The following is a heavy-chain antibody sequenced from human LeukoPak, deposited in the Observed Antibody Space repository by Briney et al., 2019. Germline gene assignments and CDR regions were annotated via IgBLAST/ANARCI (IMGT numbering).Heavy chain of an antibody. CDR2: IKQDGSEK. Sequence: RGSLRLSCAASGFTFSSYWSSWVRPAPGKGLEWVANIKQDGSEKYYVDSVKGRFTISRDNAKNSLYLQMNSLRAEDTAVYYCARDQRYCSSSSCPWEPFDYWGQGTLVTVSS. CDR3: ARDQRYCSSSSCPWEPFDY. D-gene: IGHD2-2*01. J-gene: IGHJ4*02. CDR1: GFTFSSYW. V-gene: IGHV3-7*05.